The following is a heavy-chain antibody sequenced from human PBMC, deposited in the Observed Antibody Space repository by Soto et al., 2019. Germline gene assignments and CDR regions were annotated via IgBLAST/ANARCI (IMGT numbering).Heavy chain of an antibody. CDR2: IYYSGST. Sequence: QVQLQESGPGLVEPSQTLSLTCTVSGGSISSEGYYWGWIRQHPGKGLEWIGYIYYSGSTYYNPSLKSRVIISVDTSKNQFSLKLSSVTAADTAVYYCASSVVGTTSRTKHFDYWGQGTLVTVSS. CDR3: ASSVVGTTSRTKHFDY. J-gene: IGHJ4*02. V-gene: IGHV4-31*03. D-gene: IGHD1-1*01. CDR1: GGSISSEGYY.